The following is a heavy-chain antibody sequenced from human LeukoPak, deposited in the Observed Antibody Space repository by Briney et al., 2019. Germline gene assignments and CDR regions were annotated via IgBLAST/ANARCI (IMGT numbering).Heavy chain of an antibody. Sequence: SETLSLTCSVSGGSMISSNYFWGWIRQAPGKGLAWVGTLFYRGNMYYDASLKSRLNISIDASKNQLSLTMKSVTAADTAVYYCVGIRGRGVLDIWGPGTAVVVSS. V-gene: IGHV4-39*01. CDR2: LFYRGNM. CDR1: GGSMISSNYF. CDR3: VGIRGRGVLDI. J-gene: IGHJ3*02. D-gene: IGHD1-26*01.